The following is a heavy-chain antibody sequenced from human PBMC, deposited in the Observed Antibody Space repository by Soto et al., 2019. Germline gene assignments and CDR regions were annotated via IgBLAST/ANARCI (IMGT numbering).Heavy chain of an antibody. CDR2: MLYSGLT. CDR1: GYSVSSSDYY. Sequence: QLHLQESGPGLVKPSETLSLTCSVSGYSVSSSDYYWAWIRQPPGKGLEWIGSMLYSGLTYYNPSLKSRVPLSVDTSKNQFSVRLNSVTASDTAVYYCAPLSVSLSGPYGIHVWGQGTTVTVSS. V-gene: IGHV4-39*01. CDR3: APLSVSLSGPYGIHV. D-gene: IGHD2-15*01. J-gene: IGHJ6*02.